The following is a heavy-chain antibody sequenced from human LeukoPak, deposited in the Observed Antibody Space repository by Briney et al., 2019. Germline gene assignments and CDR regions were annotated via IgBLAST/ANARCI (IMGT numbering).Heavy chain of an antibody. CDR1: AFTFSSYS. Sequence: GGSLRLSCAASAFTFSSYSMSWVRQAPGKGLEWVSSISSSSSYIYYADSVKGRFTISRDNAKNSLYLQMNSLRAEDTAVYYCARDGSGGRPRPSTFDIWGQGTMVTVSS. CDR3: ARDGSGGRPRPSTFDI. J-gene: IGHJ3*02. CDR2: ISSSSSYI. V-gene: IGHV3-21*01. D-gene: IGHD3-10*01.